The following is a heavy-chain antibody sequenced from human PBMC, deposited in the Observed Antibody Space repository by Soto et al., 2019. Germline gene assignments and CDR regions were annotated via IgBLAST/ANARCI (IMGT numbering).Heavy chain of an antibody. CDR3: TRENIENSYCLYDAFDI. V-gene: IGHV1-2*02. CDR1: GYTFTDYY. D-gene: IGHD5-18*01. J-gene: IGHJ3*02. Sequence: GASVKVSCKTSGYTFTDYYTHWVRQAPGQGLEWMGWMNPKSGGAYFAQKFQGRVTLTRDTSIGTAYIEVNSLTSDDTAVYFCTRENIENSYCLYDAFDIWGQGTTVTVSS. CDR2: MNPKSGGA.